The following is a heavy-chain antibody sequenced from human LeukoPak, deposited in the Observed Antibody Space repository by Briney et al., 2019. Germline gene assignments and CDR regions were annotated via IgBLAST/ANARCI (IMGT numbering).Heavy chain of an antibody. D-gene: IGHD1-1*01. Sequence: PGGSLRLSCAASGFAFSSYAMSWVRQAPGKGLGWVSSIGGGGVDTYYADSVKGRFTISRDNSKNPVYLQMNSLRVEDTAVYYCAKDPPTTGTTFDNWGRGTLVTVSS. CDR1: GFAFSSYA. CDR3: AKDPPTTGTTFDN. CDR2: IGGGGVDT. J-gene: IGHJ4*02. V-gene: IGHV3-23*01.